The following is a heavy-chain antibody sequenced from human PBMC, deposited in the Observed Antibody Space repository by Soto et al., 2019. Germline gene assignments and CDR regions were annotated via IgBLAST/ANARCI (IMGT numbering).Heavy chain of an antibody. D-gene: IGHD6-13*01. V-gene: IGHV1-8*01. CDR1: GYTFTSYD. J-gene: IGHJ4*02. Sequence: ASVKVSCKASGYTFTSYDINWVRQATGQGLEWMGWMNPNSGKTGYAQKFQGRVTMTRNTSISTAYMELSSLRSEDTAVYYCARAVAAAGTRSLGHWGQGTLVTVSS. CDR3: ARAVAAAGTRSLGH. CDR2: MNPNSGKT.